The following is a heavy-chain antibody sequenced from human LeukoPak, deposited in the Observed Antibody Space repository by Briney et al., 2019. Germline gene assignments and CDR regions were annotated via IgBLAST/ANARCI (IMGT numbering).Heavy chain of an antibody. D-gene: IGHD6-19*01. CDR2: IYYNGNT. V-gene: IGHV4-39*01. Sequence: SETLSLTCNVSGGSIGGHTFYWDWLRQPPGKGLEWIATIYYNGNTFYNPSLKSRVAISIDMSKSQFSLHLSSVTAADTAIYYCARLTALAGHRGAFDIWGPGTMVTVSS. CDR3: ARLTALAGHRGAFDI. J-gene: IGHJ3*02. CDR1: GGSIGGHTFY.